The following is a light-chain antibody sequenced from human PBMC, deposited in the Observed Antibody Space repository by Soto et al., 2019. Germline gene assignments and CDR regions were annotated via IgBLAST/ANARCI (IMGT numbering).Light chain of an antibody. CDR1: SSDVGDYNY. V-gene: IGLV2-11*01. CDR2: DVS. J-gene: IGLJ2*01. CDR3: CSYAGSYTLV. Sequence: QSALTQPRSVSGSPGQSVTISCTGTSSDVGDYNYVSWYQQHPGKAPKLMIYDVSKRPSGVPGRFSGSKSGNMASLTISGLQAEDEADYYCCSYAGSYTLVFGGGTKLTVL.